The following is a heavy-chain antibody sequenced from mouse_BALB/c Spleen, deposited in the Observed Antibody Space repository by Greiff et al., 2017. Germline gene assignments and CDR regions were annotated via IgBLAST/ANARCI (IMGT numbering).Heavy chain of an antibody. J-gene: IGHJ2*01. D-gene: IGHD3-1*01. V-gene: IGHV5-9-4*01. CDR2: ISSGGSYT. Sequence: EVHLVESGGGLVQPGGSRKLSCAASGFTFSSFGMHWVRQAPEKGLEWVAEISSGGSYTYYPDTVTGRFTISRDNAKNTLYLEMSSLRSEDTAMYYCARDRGYFDYWGQGTTLTVSS. CDR1: GFTFSSFG. CDR3: ARDRGYFDY.